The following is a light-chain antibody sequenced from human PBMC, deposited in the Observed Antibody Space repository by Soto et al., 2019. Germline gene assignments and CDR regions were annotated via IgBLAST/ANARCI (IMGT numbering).Light chain of an antibody. J-gene: IGKJ5*01. CDR2: GAS. Sequence: EIVLTQSPATLSLSPGERATLSCRASQSVSSSYLAWYQQKPGQAPRLLIYGASSRATGIPDRFSGSGSGTDFTLTISRLEPEDFAVYYWQQYGSSPRTFGQGTRLEIK. V-gene: IGKV3-20*01. CDR1: QSVSSSY. CDR3: QQYGSSPRT.